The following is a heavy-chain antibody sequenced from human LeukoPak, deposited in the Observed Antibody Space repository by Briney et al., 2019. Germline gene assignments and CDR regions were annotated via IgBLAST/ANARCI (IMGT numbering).Heavy chain of an antibody. V-gene: IGHV3-30-3*01. J-gene: IGHJ4*02. CDR2: ISYDGSNK. CDR1: GFTFSSYA. Sequence: PGRSLRLSCAASGFTFSSYAMHWVRQAPGKGLEWVAVISYDGSNKYYADSVKGRFTISRDNSKNTLYLQMNSLRAEDTAVYYCAKEKESSGYFDYWGQGTLVTVSS. CDR3: AKEKESSGYFDY. D-gene: IGHD3-10*01.